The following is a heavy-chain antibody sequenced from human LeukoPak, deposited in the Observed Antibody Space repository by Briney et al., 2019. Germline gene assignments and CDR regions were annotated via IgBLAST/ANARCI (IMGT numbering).Heavy chain of an antibody. D-gene: IGHD4-11*01. Sequence: GGSLRLSCAASGFTFSSYSMNWVRQAPGKGLEWVSSISSSSSYIYYADSVKSRFTISRDNAKNSLYLQMNSLRAEDTAVYYCSRDRPPASYDYDAFDIWGQGTMVTVSS. CDR1: GFTFSSYS. CDR2: ISSSSSYI. J-gene: IGHJ3*02. V-gene: IGHV3-21*01. CDR3: SRDRPPASYDYDAFDI.